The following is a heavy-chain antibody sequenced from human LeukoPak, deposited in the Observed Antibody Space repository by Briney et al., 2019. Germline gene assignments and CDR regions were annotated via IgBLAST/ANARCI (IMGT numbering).Heavy chain of an antibody. Sequence: GGSLSLSCAASGFTVSSNYMSWVRQAPGKGLEWVSVIYSGGSTYYADSVKGRFTISRDNSKNTLYLQMNSLRAEDTAVYYCARVSIVGATSYYFDYWGQGTLVTVSS. D-gene: IGHD1-26*01. CDR3: ARVSIVGATSYYFDY. J-gene: IGHJ4*02. CDR2: IYSGGST. CDR1: GFTVSSNY. V-gene: IGHV3-53*01.